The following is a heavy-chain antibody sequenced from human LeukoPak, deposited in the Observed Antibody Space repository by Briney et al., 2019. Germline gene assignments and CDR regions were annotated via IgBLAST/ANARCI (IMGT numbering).Heavy chain of an antibody. CDR2: ISSGSGTM. J-gene: IGHJ4*02. CDR1: GFTFSSYS. D-gene: IGHD2-21*02. V-gene: IGHV3-48*02. Sequence: PGGSLRLSCTASGFTFSSYSMNWVRQAPGKGLEWVSYISSGSGTMYYADSVKSRFTISRDNAKNSLYLQMNNLRDEDTAVYYCARYRYGGDPILDNWGQGTLVTVSS. CDR3: ARYRYGGDPILDN.